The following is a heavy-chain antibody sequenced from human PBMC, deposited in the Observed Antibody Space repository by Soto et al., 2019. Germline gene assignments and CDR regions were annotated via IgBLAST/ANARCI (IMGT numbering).Heavy chain of an antibody. Sequence: SQTLSLTCAISGDSVSSNSAAWNWIRQSPSRGLEWLGRTYYRSKWYNDYAVSVKSRITINPDTSKNQFSLQLNSVTPEDTAVYYCASLRRYDSSGYPNYYYGMDVWGQGTTVTVSS. CDR3: ASLRRYDSSGYPNYYYGMDV. D-gene: IGHD3-22*01. J-gene: IGHJ6*02. CDR2: TYYRSKWYN. V-gene: IGHV6-1*01. CDR1: GDSVSSNSAA.